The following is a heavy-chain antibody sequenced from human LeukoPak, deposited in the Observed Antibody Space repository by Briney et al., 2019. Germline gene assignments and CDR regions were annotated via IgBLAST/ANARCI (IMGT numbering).Heavy chain of an antibody. CDR1: GYTFTSYG. CDR3: ARALWFGELLPFDP. CDR2: MNPNSGNT. D-gene: IGHD3-10*01. J-gene: IGHJ5*02. Sequence: VASVKVSCKASGYTFTSYGISWVRQAPGQGLEWMGWMNPNSGNTGYAQKFQGRVTMTRNTSISTAYMELSSLRSEDTAVYFCARALWFGELLPFDPWGQGTLVTVSS. V-gene: IGHV1-8*02.